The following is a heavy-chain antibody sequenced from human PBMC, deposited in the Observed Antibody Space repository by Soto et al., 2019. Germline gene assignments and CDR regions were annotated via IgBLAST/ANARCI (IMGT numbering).Heavy chain of an antibody. V-gene: IGHV3-23*01. Sequence: GGSLRLSCAASGFTFSSYAMSWVRQAPGKGLEWVSAISGSGGSTYYADSVKGRFTISRDNSKNTLYLQMNSLRAEDTAVYYCAKGEREYCSGGSCYYYYYGMDVWGQGTTVTVSS. CDR1: GFTFSSYA. CDR3: AKGEREYCSGGSCYYYYYGMDV. D-gene: IGHD2-15*01. J-gene: IGHJ6*02. CDR2: ISGSGGST.